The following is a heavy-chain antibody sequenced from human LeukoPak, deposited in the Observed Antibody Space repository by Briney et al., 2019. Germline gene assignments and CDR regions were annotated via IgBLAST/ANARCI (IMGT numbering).Heavy chain of an antibody. CDR1: GGSFSGYY. V-gene: IGHV4-34*01. D-gene: IGHD3-10*01. Sequence: NPSETLSLTCAVYGGSFSGYYWSWIRQPPGKGLEWIGEINHSGSTNYNPSLKSRVTISVDTSKNQFSLKLSSVTAADTAVYYCARGGPPYYYGSGIRGYFQHWGQGTLVTVSS. CDR2: INHSGST. CDR3: ARGGPPYYYGSGIRGYFQH. J-gene: IGHJ1*01.